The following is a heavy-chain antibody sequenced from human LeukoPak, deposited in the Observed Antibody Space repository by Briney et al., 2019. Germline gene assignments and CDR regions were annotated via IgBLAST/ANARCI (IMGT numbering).Heavy chain of an antibody. D-gene: IGHD2-2*01. J-gene: IGHJ4*02. V-gene: IGHV3-23*01. CDR2: ISGSGGST. CDR3: AKDRVRYCSSTSCEYFDY. Sequence: GGTLRLSCAASGFTFSSYGMSWVRQAPGKGLEWVSGISGSGGSTYYADSVKGRFTISRDNSKNTLYLQMNSLRAEDTAVYYCAKDRVRYCSSTSCEYFDYWGQGTLVTVSS. CDR1: GFTFSSYG.